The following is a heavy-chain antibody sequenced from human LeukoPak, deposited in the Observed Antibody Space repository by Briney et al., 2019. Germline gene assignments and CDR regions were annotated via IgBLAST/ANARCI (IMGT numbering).Heavy chain of an antibody. V-gene: IGHV3-23*01. CDR1: GFIFSSYA. CDR2: GGSGGST. Sequence: GGSLRLSCAASGFIFSSYAMSWVRQAPGKGLEWVSYGGSGGSTYYADSVKGRFTVSRDNSKNTLYLQMNSLRAEDTAVYYCASTPTPATYDSNGYPPDDAFDIWGQGTMVTVSS. J-gene: IGHJ3*02. D-gene: IGHD3-22*01. CDR3: ASTPTPATYDSNGYPPDDAFDI.